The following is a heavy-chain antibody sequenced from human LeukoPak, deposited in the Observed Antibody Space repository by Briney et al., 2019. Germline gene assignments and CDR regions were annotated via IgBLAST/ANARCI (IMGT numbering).Heavy chain of an antibody. CDR2: INHSGTT. V-gene: IGHV4-34*01. D-gene: IGHD3-10*01. Sequence: SETLSLTCAVYGGSFSGYYWSWIRQPPGKGLEWIGEINHSGTTNYNPSLRSRVTISVETSKNQFSLKLSSVTAADTAVYYCARGSWPYGSGSYLTYWGQGTLVTVSS. J-gene: IGHJ4*02. CDR3: ARGSWPYGSGSYLTY. CDR1: GGSFSGYY.